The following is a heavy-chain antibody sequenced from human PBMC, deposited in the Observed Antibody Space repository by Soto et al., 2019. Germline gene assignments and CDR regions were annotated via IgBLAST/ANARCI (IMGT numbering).Heavy chain of an antibody. CDR3: ARPYYYDSNGYYYPSYCDD. J-gene: IGHJ4*02. CDR2: ISASNGNS. CDR1: GYSFTSYS. D-gene: IGHD3-22*01. Sequence: QVQLVQSGAEVKKPGASVKVSCKASGYSFTSYSISWVRQAPGQVLEWMGWISASNGNSNYAQKLKGRVTMTTDRSTSKAYMELRSRRSDDTAVYYCARPYYYDSNGYYYPSYCDDWGQGTLVTVSS. V-gene: IGHV1-18*01.